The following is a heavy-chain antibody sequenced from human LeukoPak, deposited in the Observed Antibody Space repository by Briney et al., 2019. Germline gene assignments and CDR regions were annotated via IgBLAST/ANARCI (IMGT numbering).Heavy chain of an antibody. CDR1: GGTFNSYA. Sequence: ASVKVSCKASGGTFNSYAISWVRQAPGQGLEWMGWISAYNGNTNYAQKLQGRVTMTTDTSTSTAYMELRSLRSDDTAVYYCAKDLTNGVPYYFDYWGQGTLVTVPS. D-gene: IGHD2-8*01. CDR3: AKDLTNGVPYYFDY. J-gene: IGHJ4*02. V-gene: IGHV1-18*01. CDR2: ISAYNGNT.